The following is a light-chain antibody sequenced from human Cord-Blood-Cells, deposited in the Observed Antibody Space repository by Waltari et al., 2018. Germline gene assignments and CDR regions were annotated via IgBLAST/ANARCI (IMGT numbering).Light chain of an antibody. CDR1: SSNIGNNY. J-gene: IGLJ1*01. Sequence: QSVLTQPPSVSAAPGQQVTISCSGSSSNIGNNYVSWYQQLPGTAPKLLIYENNKRPSGSPDRFSGAKSGTSATLGITGLQTGYEADYYCGTWDSSLSAYVFGTGTKVTVL. V-gene: IGLV1-51*02. CDR3: GTWDSSLSAYV. CDR2: ENN.